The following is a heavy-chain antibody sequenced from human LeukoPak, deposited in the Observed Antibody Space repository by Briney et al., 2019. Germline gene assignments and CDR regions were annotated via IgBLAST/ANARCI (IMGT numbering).Heavy chain of an antibody. CDR2: INHSGST. Sequence: PSETLSLACAVYGGSFSGYYWSWIRQPPGKGLEWIGEINHSGSTNYNPSLKSRVTISVDTSKNQFSLKLSSVTAADTAVYYCARHGPVEMATIVSGYFDYWGQGTLATVSS. J-gene: IGHJ4*02. CDR3: ARHGPVEMATIVSGYFDY. CDR1: GGSFSGYY. D-gene: IGHD5-24*01. V-gene: IGHV4-34*01.